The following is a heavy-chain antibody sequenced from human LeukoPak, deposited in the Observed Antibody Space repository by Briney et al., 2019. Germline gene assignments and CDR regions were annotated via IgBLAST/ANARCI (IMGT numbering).Heavy chain of an antibody. V-gene: IGHV1-46*01. CDR1: GYTFTSYY. CDR2: INPSGGST. Sequence: AASVKVSCKASGYTFTSYYMHWVRQAPGQGLEWMGIINPSGGSTSYAQKFQGRVTMTRDTSTSTVYMELSSLRSEDTAGYYCARAVGGDGSGSLWGPGTLVTVSS. CDR3: ARAVGGDGSGSL. J-gene: IGHJ4*02. D-gene: IGHD3-10*01.